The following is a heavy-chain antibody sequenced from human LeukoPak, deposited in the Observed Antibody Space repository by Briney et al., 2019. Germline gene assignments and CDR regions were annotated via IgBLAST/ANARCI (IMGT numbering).Heavy chain of an antibody. CDR2: INPSGGST. CDR1: GYTFTSYY. V-gene: IGHV1-46*03. J-gene: IGHJ4*02. Sequence: ASVKVSCKASGYTFTSYYMHWVRQAPGQVLEWMGIINPSGGSTSYAQKLQSRVTMTRDASTSTVYMELSSLRSEDTAVYYCARDRYCTNGVCHIADYWGQGTLVTVSS. D-gene: IGHD2-8*01. CDR3: ARDRYCTNGVCHIADY.